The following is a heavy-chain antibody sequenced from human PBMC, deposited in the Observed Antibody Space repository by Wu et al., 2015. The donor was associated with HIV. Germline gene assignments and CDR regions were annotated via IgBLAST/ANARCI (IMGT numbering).Heavy chain of an antibody. V-gene: IGHV1-8*01. CDR3: ARDRRIYGDNVGVISWFDP. J-gene: IGHJ5*02. Sequence: QVQLVQSGAEVKKPGASVKVSCKASGYTFKSNDINWVRQAAGQGLEWMGWMNPNSGNTGYAQKFQGRVTMTRNTSITTAYMEMTSLKSEDTAVYYCARDRRIYGDNVGVISWFDPWGQGTLVTVSS. CDR1: GYTFKSND. CDR2: MNPNSGNT. D-gene: IGHD4-17*01.